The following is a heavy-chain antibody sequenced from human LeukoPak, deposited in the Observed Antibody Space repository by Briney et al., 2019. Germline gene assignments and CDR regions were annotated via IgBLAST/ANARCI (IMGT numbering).Heavy chain of an antibody. CDR2: IYSGGYT. D-gene: IGHD5-18*01. J-gene: IGHJ4*02. V-gene: IGHV3-66*01. CDR3: ARGTCGYTYGCFFDY. CDR1: GFTVTTNY. Sequence: GGSLRLSCAASGFTVTTNYMTWVRQAPGKGLEWVSIIYSGGYTDYADSVKGRFTISRDSAKNTLYLQMNSLRAEDTAVYYCARGTCGYTYGCFFDYWGQGTLVTVSS.